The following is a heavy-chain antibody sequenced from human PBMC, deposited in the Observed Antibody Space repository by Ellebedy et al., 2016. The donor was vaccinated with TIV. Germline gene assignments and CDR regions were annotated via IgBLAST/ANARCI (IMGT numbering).Heavy chain of an antibody. CDR2: INPTGGST. Sequence: ASVKVSCKADGFTFTNYYMHWVRQAPGQGLEWMGVINPTGGSTTYAQKFQGRVTMTSDTSTSTLYMELSSLRSEDTAVYYCTRDGPRVRKGALDIWGQGTMVTVSS. CDR3: TRDGPRVRKGALDI. D-gene: IGHD1-14*01. CDR1: GFTFTNYY. J-gene: IGHJ3*02. V-gene: IGHV1-46*01.